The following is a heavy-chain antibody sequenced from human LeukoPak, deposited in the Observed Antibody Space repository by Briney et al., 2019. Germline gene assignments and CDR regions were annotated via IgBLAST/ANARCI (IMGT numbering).Heavy chain of an antibody. CDR3: AGPYDSSGYVISY. J-gene: IGHJ4*02. Sequence: GRSLRLSCAASGFTFSSYAMHWVRRAPGKGLEWVAVISYDGSNKYYADSVKGRFTISRDNAKNSLYLQMNSLRAEDTAVYYCAGPYDSSGYVISYWGQGALVTVSS. D-gene: IGHD3-22*01. CDR1: GFTFSSYA. CDR2: ISYDGSNK. V-gene: IGHV3-30-3*01.